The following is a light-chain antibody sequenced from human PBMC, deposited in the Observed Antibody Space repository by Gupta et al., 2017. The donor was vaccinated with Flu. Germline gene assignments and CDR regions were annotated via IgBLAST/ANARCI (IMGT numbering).Light chain of an antibody. J-gene: IGLJ7*01. CDR3: KSYKNKQPPSL. CDR1: RDDIGGYDD. V-gene: IGLV2-14*03. CDR2: AVN. Sequence: QSALTQPASVSGSPGQSITISCTGTRDDIGGYDDVSWYQQHPGKAPKLLMYAVNRRPSGVSNRFSGSKSGNTASLPISGLQAEDEADYYCKSYKNKQPPSLFGGGTHLTVL.